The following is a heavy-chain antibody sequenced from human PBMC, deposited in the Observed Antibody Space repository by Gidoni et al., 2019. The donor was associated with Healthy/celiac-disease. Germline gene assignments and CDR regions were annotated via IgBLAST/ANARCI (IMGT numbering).Heavy chain of an antibody. CDR2: INPNSGGT. CDR1: GYTFTGSY. Sequence: QVQLVQSGAEVKKPGASVKVSCKASGYTFTGSYMHWVRQAPGQGLEWMGWINPNSGGTNYAQKFQGRVTMTRDTSISTAYMELSRLRSDDTAVYYCARDEAPMIVVVTPNYGMDVWGQGTTVTVSS. J-gene: IGHJ6*02. D-gene: IGHD3-22*01. CDR3: ARDEAPMIVVVTPNYGMDV. V-gene: IGHV1-2*02.